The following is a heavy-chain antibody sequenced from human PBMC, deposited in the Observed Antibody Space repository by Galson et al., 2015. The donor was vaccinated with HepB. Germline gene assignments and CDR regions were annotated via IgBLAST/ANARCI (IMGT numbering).Heavy chain of an antibody. V-gene: IGHV3-7*01. J-gene: IGHJ5*02. Sequence: SLRLSCAASGFTFSSYWMSWVRQAPGKGLEWVANIKQDGSEKYYVDSVKGRFTISRDNAKNSLYLQMNSLRAEDTAVYYCARAVMIFGGNWFDPWGQGTLVTVSS. CDR2: IKQDGSEK. D-gene: IGHD3/OR15-3a*01. CDR1: GFTFSSYW. CDR3: ARAVMIFGGNWFDP.